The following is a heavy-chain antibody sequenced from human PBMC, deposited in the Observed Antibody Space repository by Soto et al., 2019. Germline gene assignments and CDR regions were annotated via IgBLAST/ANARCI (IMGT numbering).Heavy chain of an antibody. D-gene: IGHD5-18*01. CDR3: ASCVVTAIVDFDY. J-gene: IGHJ4*02. V-gene: IGHV1-69*01. CDR1: GGTFSSYD. Sequence: QVQLVQSGAEVKKPGCSVKVSCKAAGGTFSSYDISWVRQAPGQGLEWMGGLIPIFGTANYSQKFQGRVTSTEDESTSTAYTELSSLRSEHTDSHYFASCVVTAIVDFDYRGQGTLVTVAS. CDR2: LIPIFGTA.